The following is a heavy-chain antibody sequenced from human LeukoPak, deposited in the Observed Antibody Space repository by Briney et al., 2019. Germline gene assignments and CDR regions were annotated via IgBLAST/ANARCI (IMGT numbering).Heavy chain of an antibody. CDR3: ARDDCSSTSCQVDY. CDR1: GGTFSSYA. Sequence: ASVKVSCKASGGTFSSYAISWVRQAPGQGLEWMGWISAYNGNTNYAQKLQGRVTMTTDTSTSTAYMELRSLRSDDTAVYYCARDDCSSTSCQVDYWGQGTLVTVSS. D-gene: IGHD2-2*01. V-gene: IGHV1-18*01. CDR2: ISAYNGNT. J-gene: IGHJ4*02.